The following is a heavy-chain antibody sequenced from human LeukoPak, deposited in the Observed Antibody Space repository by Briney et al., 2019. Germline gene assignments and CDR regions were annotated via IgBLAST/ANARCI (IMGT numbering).Heavy chain of an antibody. D-gene: IGHD1-1*01. CDR1: GGSISSYY. CDR2: IYTSGST. Sequence: SETLSLTCTVSGGSISSYYWCWIRQPAGKGLEWIGRIYTSGSTNYNPSLKSRVTMSVDASKNQFSLKLSSVTAADTAVYYCARGGRWAGTLPLDYYYMDVWGKGTTVTVSS. J-gene: IGHJ6*03. CDR3: ARGGRWAGTLPLDYYYMDV. V-gene: IGHV4-4*07.